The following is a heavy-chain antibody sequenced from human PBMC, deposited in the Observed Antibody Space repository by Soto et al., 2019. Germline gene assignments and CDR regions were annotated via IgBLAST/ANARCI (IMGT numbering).Heavy chain of an antibody. CDR1: GGSFSGYY. V-gene: IGHV4-34*01. CDR3: VSQRTTVPTHAYFDY. D-gene: IGHD4-17*01. Sequence: SETLSLTCAVYGGSFSGYYWSWIRQPPGKGREWIGEINHSGSTNYNPSLKSRVTISVDTSKNQFSLKLSSVTAAATAVYFCVSQRTTVPTHAYFDYWGPGALVTVSS. J-gene: IGHJ4*02. CDR2: INHSGST.